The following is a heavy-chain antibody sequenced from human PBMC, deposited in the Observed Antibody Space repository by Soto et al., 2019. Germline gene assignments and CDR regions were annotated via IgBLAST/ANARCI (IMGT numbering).Heavy chain of an antibody. V-gene: IGHV4-34*12. CDR2: IIHSEST. CDR3: ARQRPTDGRWEFANYYGMDV. J-gene: IGHJ6*02. Sequence: SETLSLTCAVYGGSFSAYYWSWVRQPPGKGLEWIGEIIHSESTKYNPSLKRRVTISVDTSKNQFSLKLSSVTAADTAVYYCARQRPTDGRWEFANYYGMDVWGQGTPVTV. CDR1: GGSFSAYY. D-gene: IGHD1-26*01.